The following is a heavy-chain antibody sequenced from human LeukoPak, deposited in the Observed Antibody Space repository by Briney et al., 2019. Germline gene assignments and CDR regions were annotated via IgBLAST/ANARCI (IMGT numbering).Heavy chain of an antibody. CDR1: GGTFSSYA. Sequence: ASVKVSCKASGGTFSSYAISWVRQAPGQGLEWMGGIIPIFGTANYAQKFQGRVTITADESTSTAYMELSSLRSEDTAVYYCARAEWELPNWFDPWGQGTLVTVSS. D-gene: IGHD1-26*01. CDR3: ARAEWELPNWFDP. J-gene: IGHJ5*02. CDR2: IIPIFGTA. V-gene: IGHV1-69*13.